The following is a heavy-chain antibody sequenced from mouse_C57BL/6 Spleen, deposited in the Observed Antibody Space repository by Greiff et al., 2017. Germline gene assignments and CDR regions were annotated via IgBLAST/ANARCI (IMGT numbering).Heavy chain of an antibody. V-gene: IGHV1-80*01. CDR3: ARGDYGYDDYYAMDY. D-gene: IGHD2-2*01. CDR1: GYAFSSYW. CDR2: IYPGDGDT. J-gene: IGHJ4*01. Sequence: VQLVESGAELVKPGASVKISCKASGYAFSSYWMNWVKQRPGKGLEWIGQIYPGDGDTNYNGKFKGKATLTADKSSSTAYMQLSSLTSEDSAVYFCARGDYGYDDYYAMDYWGQGTSVTVSS.